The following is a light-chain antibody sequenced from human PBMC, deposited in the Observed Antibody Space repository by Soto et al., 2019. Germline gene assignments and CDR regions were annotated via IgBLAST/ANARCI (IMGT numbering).Light chain of an antibody. Sequence: DIVMTQSPDSLAVSLGERATINCKSSQSLLSDSNNKNYLAWYQQKPGQPPKLLIYWASTRESGVPDRFSGSGSGTDFTLTISSLQAEDGAVYYCQQYYSTLALTGGGGTKVEIK. J-gene: IGKJ4*01. CDR3: QQYYSTLALT. CDR2: WAS. V-gene: IGKV4-1*01. CDR1: QSLLSDSNNKNY.